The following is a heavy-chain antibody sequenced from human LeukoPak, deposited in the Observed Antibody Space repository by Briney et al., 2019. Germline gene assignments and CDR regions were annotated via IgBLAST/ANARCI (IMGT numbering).Heavy chain of an antibody. Sequence: GGSLRLSCAASGFTFSSYSMNWVRQAPGKGLEWVSYISSSSSTIYYADSVKGRFTISRDNAKNSLYLQMNSLRAEDTAVYYCARDPSSSWYRTNWFDPWGQGTLVTVSS. J-gene: IGHJ5*02. CDR1: GFTFSSYS. D-gene: IGHD6-13*01. CDR3: ARDPSSSWYRTNWFDP. CDR2: ISSSSSTI. V-gene: IGHV3-48*01.